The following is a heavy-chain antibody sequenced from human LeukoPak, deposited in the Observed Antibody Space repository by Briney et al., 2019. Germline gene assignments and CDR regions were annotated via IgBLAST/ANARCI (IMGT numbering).Heavy chain of an antibody. V-gene: IGHV4-34*01. CDR2: INHSEST. Sequence: PSETLSLTCAVYGGSFSGYYWSWIRQPPGKGLEWIGEINHSESTYYNPSLKSRVTISVDTSKNQFSLKLSSVTAADTAVYYCAREPALDCSGGSCYSGFCDYWGQGTLVTVSS. D-gene: IGHD2-15*01. CDR3: AREPALDCSGGSCYSGFCDY. J-gene: IGHJ4*02. CDR1: GGSFSGYY.